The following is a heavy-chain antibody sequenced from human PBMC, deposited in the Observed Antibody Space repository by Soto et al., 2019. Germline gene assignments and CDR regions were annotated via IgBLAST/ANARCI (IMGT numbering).Heavy chain of an antibody. CDR1: GYSFTSYW. Sequence: PGESLKISCKGSGYSFTSYWIGWVRQMPGKGLEWMGIIYPGDSDTRYSPSFQGQVTISADKSISTAYLQWSSLKASDTAMYYCARGAEYYYDSSGYWWFDPWGQGTLVTVSS. D-gene: IGHD3-22*01. V-gene: IGHV5-51*01. CDR2: IYPGDSDT. CDR3: ARGAEYYYDSSGYWWFDP. J-gene: IGHJ5*02.